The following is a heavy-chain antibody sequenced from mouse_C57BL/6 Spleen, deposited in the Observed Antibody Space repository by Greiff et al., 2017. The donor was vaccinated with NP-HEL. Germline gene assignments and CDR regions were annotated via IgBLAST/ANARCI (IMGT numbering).Heavy chain of an antibody. CDR2: IDPSDSET. J-gene: IGHJ1*03. CDR3: ARSGDDYGSSLNWYFDV. D-gene: IGHD1-1*01. CDR1: GYTFTSYW. Sequence: VQLQQSGAELVRPGSSVKLSCKASGYTFTSYWMHWVKQRPIQGLEWIGNIDPSDSETHYNQKFKDKATLTVDKSSSTAYMQLSSLTSEDSAVYYCARSGDDYGSSLNWYFDVWGTGTTVTVSS. V-gene: IGHV1-52*01.